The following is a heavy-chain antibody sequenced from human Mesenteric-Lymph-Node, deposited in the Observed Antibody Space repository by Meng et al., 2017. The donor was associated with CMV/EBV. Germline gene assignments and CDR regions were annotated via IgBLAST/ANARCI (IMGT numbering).Heavy chain of an antibody. CDR3: AKGLTGSFYYYYGMDV. J-gene: IGHJ6*02. V-gene: IGHV3-23*03. Sequence: GESLKISCAASGFTFSNYAMSWVRQAPGKGLEWVSVIYSGGSSTYYADSVKGRFTISRDNSKNTLSLQMNSLRAEDTAVYYCAKGLTGSFYYYYGMDVWGHGTTVTVSS. CDR1: GFTFSNYA. D-gene: IGHD2-8*01. CDR2: IYSGGSST.